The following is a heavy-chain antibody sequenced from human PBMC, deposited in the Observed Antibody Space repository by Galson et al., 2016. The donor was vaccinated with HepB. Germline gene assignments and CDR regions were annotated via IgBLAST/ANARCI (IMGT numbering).Heavy chain of an antibody. J-gene: IGHJ6*02. CDR3: AKDQDNCYTHRFCYGMDV. CDR2: ISYDGSNQ. V-gene: IGHV3-30*18. D-gene: IGHD2-21*01. Sequence: SLRLSCAASEFTFNTYGMYWVRQAPGKGLEWVALISYDGSNQYNGDSGKGRFTISRDNSKNTLFLQMNSLRVEDTAVYFCAKDQDNCYTHRFCYGMDVWGQGTTVTVSS. CDR1: EFTFNTYG.